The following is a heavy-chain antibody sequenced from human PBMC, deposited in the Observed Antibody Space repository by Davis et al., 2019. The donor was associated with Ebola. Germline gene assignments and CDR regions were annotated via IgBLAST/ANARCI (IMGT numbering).Heavy chain of an antibody. D-gene: IGHD3-22*01. CDR3: ARGSYDSSGYYYGY. V-gene: IGHV1-24*01. J-gene: IGHJ4*02. CDR1: GYSFTNYY. Sequence: ASVKVSCKASGYSFTNYYMHWVRQAPGKGLEWMGGFDPEDGETNYAQKFQGRVTITADESTSTAYMELSSLRSEDTAVYYCARGSYDSSGYYYGYWGQGSLVTVSS. CDR2: FDPEDGET.